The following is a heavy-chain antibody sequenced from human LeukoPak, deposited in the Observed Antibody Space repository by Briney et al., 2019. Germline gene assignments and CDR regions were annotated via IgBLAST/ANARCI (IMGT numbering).Heavy chain of an antibody. J-gene: IGHJ6*03. CDR3: ARGESYYGWRSYMVMGYMDV. V-gene: IGHV3-48*04. Sequence: GGSLRLSCAASGFTFSSYSMNWVRQAPGKGLEWVSYISCCGSNKYYADSVKGRFTISRDNAKNSLYLKVNSLSAEDTAVYYWARGESYYGWRSYMVMGYMDVWGKGTTVTISS. D-gene: IGHD3-10*01. CDR2: ISCCGSNK. CDR1: GFTFSSYS.